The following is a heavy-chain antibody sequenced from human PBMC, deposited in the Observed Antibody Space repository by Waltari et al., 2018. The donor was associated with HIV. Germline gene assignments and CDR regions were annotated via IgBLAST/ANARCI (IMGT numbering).Heavy chain of an antibody. CDR3: VKEYQYSHSWYSYYGMDV. D-gene: IGHD6-13*01. Sequence: EVQVLESGGALVQPGGSLRLSCAASGFTFSNYGMSWVCQAPGKGLEWVSTISGSGGSTYYADSVNGRFTVSRDNSKNTLYLQMNSLRAEDTAVYFCVKEYQYSHSWYSYYGMDVWGQGTTVTVSS. V-gene: IGHV3-23*01. CDR1: GFTFSNYG. CDR2: ISGSGGST. J-gene: IGHJ6*02.